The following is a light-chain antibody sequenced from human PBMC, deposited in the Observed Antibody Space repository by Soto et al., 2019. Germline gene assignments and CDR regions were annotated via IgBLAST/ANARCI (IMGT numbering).Light chain of an antibody. CDR1: QSVSSN. V-gene: IGKV3-15*01. J-gene: IGKJ1*01. Sequence: EIVMTQSPATLSVSPGERATLSCRASQSVSSNLAWYQQKPGQAPRLLIYGASTRATGIPARFSGSGSGTEFTLTISSLQSEDFAVYYCQQYNNWRGTFGQGTKVESK. CDR2: GAS. CDR3: QQYNNWRGT.